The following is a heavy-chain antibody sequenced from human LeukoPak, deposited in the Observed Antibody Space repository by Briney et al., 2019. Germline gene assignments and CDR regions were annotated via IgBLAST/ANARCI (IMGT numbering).Heavy chain of an antibody. CDR2: VIPIFGTA. D-gene: IGHD7-27*01. CDR1: GGTFSSYA. V-gene: IGHV1-69*01. CDR3: ASVGTSYYYYGMDV. Sequence: SVNVSCKASGGTFSSYAISWVRQAPGQGLEWMGGVIPIFGTANYAQKFQGRVTITADESTSTAYMELSSLRSEDTAVYYCASVGTSYYYYGMDVWGQGTTVTVSS. J-gene: IGHJ6*02.